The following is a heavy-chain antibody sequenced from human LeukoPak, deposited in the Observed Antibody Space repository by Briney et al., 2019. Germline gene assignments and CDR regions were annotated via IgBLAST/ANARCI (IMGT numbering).Heavy chain of an antibody. J-gene: IGHJ2*01. CDR2: IYYSGST. CDR3: ARSLLWFGELDYWYFDL. Sequence: SETLSLTCTVSGGSINSSTYYWGWIRQPPGKGLEWIGSIYYSGSTYYNPSLKSRVTISVDTSKNQFSLKLRFVTAADTAVYYCARSLLWFGELDYWYFDLWGRGTLVTVSS. D-gene: IGHD3-10*01. CDR1: GGSINSSTYY. V-gene: IGHV4-39*01.